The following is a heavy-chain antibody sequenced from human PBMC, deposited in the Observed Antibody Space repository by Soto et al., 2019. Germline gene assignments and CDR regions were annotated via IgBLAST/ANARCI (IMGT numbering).Heavy chain of an antibody. Sequence: QGQLVESGGGVVQPGRSLRLSCAASGFTFSSYGMHWVRQAPGKGLEWVAVIWYDGSNKYYADSVKGRFTISRDNSKNTLYLQMNSLRAEDTAVYYCARAPRAGAGPTPFDYWGQGNLGTVSS. J-gene: IGHJ4*02. CDR1: GFTFSSYG. V-gene: IGHV3-33*01. CDR2: IWYDGSNK. CDR3: ARAPRAGAGPTPFDY. D-gene: IGHD6-19*01.